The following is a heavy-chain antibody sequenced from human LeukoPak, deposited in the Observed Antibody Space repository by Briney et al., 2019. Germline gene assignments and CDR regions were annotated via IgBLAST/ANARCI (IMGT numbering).Heavy chain of an antibody. CDR1: GGTFISYA. CDR2: IIPILGIA. V-gene: IGHV1-69*04. CDR3: ARVKGYCSGGSGYSFDY. D-gene: IGHD2-15*01. Sequence: SVKVSCKASGGTFISYAISWVRQAPGQGLEWMGRIIPILGIANYAQKFQGRVTMTRNTSISTAYMELSSLRSEDTAVYYCARVKGYCSGGSGYSFDYWGQGTLVTVSS. J-gene: IGHJ4*02.